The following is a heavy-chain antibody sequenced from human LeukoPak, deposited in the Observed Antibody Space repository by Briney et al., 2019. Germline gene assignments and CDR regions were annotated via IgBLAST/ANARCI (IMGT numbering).Heavy chain of an antibody. CDR1: GYTFTSYG. V-gene: IGHV1-18*01. D-gene: IGHD2-2*01. CDR2: ISAYNGNT. Sequence: ASVKVSCKASGYTFTSYGISWVRQAPGQGLEWMGWISAYNGNTNYAQKLQGRVTMTTDTSTSTAYMELRSLRSDDTAVYYCARRGIVVVPAAKMGDYWGQGTLVTVSS. J-gene: IGHJ4*02. CDR3: ARRGIVVVPAAKMGDY.